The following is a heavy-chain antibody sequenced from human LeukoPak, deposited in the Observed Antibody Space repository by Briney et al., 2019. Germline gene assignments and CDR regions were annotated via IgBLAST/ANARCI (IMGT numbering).Heavy chain of an antibody. CDR1: GFTVSSNY. V-gene: IGHV3-21*01. D-gene: IGHD3-22*01. CDR2: IGGSSTYI. CDR3: ARDHGDSSGYFFSYFDY. J-gene: IGHJ4*02. Sequence: GGSLRLSCAASGFTVSSNYMSWVRQAPGKGLEWVSSIGGSSTYIYFTDSVKGRFTISRDNAKNSLHLQMNSLRAEDTAVYYCARDHGDSSGYFFSYFDYWGQGTLVTVSS.